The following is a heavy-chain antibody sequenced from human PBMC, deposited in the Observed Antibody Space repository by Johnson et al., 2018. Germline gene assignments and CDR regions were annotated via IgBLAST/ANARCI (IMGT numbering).Heavy chain of an antibody. D-gene: IGHD2-2*01. CDR2: LRGDGSTT. V-gene: IGHV3-74*01. J-gene: IGHJ3*02. CDR1: GFTFSRYW. CDR3: AREGLECSSSNCYRAAFEI. Sequence: VQLQESGGGLVQPGGSLRLCCAASGFTFSRYWMHWVRHVSGKGLVWVSRLRGDGSTTAYADSVKGRFTISRDNAKNTLYLQMNSLRAEDTDVYYCAREGLECSSSNCYRAAFEIWGQGTMVTVSS.